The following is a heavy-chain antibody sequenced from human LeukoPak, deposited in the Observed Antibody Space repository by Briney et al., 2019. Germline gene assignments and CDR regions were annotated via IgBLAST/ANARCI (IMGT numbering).Heavy chain of an antibody. J-gene: IGHJ4*02. V-gene: IGHV1-2*02. Sequence: ASVKVSCKASGYTFTGYYMHWVRQAPGQGLEWMGWINPNSGGTNYAQKFQGRVTMTRDTSISTAYMELSRLRSDDTAVYYCASSARGRYNWNDVLGYWGQGTLVTVSS. CDR2: INPNSGGT. CDR1: GYTFTGYY. D-gene: IGHD1-1*01. CDR3: ASSARGRYNWNDVLGY.